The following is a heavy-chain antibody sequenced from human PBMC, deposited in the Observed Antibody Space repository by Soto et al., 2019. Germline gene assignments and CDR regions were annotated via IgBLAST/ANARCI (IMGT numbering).Heavy chain of an antibody. Sequence: PGGSLRLSCAASGVTVSSNYMSWVRQAPGKGLEWVSVFYSGGSTYYADSVKGRFTISRDNSKNTLYLQMNSLRAEDTAVYYCARHGYNYGGGYFDYWGQGTLVTVSS. V-gene: IGHV3-66*04. CDR2: FYSGGST. D-gene: IGHD5-18*01. CDR1: GVTVSSNY. J-gene: IGHJ4*02. CDR3: ARHGYNYGGGYFDY.